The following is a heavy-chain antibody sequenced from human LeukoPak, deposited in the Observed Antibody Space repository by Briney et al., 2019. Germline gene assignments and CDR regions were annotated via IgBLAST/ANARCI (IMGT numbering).Heavy chain of an antibody. CDR3: ARVYYYYYYMDV. V-gene: IGHV1-2*02. Sequence: VASVKVSCKASGYIFTGHYMHWVRQAPGQGLEWMGWINPNSGGTNYAQKFQGRVTMTRDTSISTAYMELSRLRSDDTAVYYCARVYYYYYYMDVWGKGTTVTVSS. J-gene: IGHJ6*03. CDR1: GYIFTGHY. CDR2: INPNSGGT.